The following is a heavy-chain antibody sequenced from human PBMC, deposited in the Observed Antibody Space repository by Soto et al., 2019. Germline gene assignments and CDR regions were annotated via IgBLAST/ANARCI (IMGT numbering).Heavy chain of an antibody. J-gene: IGHJ4*02. CDR3: TTEMITVGGVIVSAVGY. CDR1: GFTFSNAW. Sequence: EVQLVESGGGLVKPGGSLRLSCAASGFTFSNAWMNWVRQAPGKGLEWVGRIKSKTDGGTTDYAAPVKARFTISRDDSKNPLYLQMTSVKTEDTAVYYCTTEMITVGGVIVSAVGYWGQGTLVTVSS. V-gene: IGHV3-15*07. D-gene: IGHD3-16*02. CDR2: IKSKTDGGTT.